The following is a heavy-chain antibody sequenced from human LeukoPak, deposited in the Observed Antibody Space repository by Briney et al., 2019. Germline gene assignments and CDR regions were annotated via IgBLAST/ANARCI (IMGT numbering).Heavy chain of an antibody. CDR1: GFTFSSYA. D-gene: IGHD6-13*01. V-gene: IGHV3-30*18. CDR3: AKDIAAAGLIYYYYYYGMDV. Sequence: GGSLRLSCAASGFTFSSYAMSWVRQAPGKGLEWVAVISYDGSNKYYADSVKGRFTISRDNSKNTLYLQMNSLRAEDTAVYYCAKDIAAAGLIYYYYYYGMDVWGQGTTVTVSS. CDR2: ISYDGSNK. J-gene: IGHJ6*02.